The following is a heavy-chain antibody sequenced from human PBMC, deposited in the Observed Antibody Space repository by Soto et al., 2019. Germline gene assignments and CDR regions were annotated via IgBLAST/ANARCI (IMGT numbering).Heavy chain of an antibody. D-gene: IGHD1-1*01. Sequence: PSETLSLTCTVSGASISGFYWSRIRKSAGKGLEWIGRIYATWTTDYNPSLKSRVMMSVDTSKKQFSLKLRSVTAADTAVYYCVRDGTKTLRDWFDPWGQGMSVAVSS. CDR2: IYATWTT. CDR1: GASISGFY. J-gene: IGHJ5*02. V-gene: IGHV4-4*07. CDR3: VRDGTKTLRDWFDP.